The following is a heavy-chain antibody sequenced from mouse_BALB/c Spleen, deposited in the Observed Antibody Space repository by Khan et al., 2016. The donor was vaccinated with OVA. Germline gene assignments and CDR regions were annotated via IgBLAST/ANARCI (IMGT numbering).Heavy chain of an antibody. CDR2: INSNGGST. J-gene: IGHJ2*01. CDR1: GFTFSSYG. Sequence: VQLQASGGGLVQPGGSLKLSCAASGFTFSSYGMSWVRQTPDKRLELVATINSNGGSTYYPDSVKGRFTISRDNAKDTLYLQMSRLESEDTAMYYCARMARTINWGQGTTVTVSS. CDR3: ARMARTIN. V-gene: IGHV5-6-3*01.